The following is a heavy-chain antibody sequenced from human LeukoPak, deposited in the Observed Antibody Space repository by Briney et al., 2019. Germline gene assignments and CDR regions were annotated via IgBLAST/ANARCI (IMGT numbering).Heavy chain of an antibody. CDR3: ARGRTVTTYFDY. CDR1: GGSFSGYY. CDR2: INHSGST. V-gene: IGHV4-34*01. D-gene: IGHD4-17*01. J-gene: IGHJ4*02. Sequence: SETLSVTCAVYGGSFSGYYWSWIRQPPGKGLEWIGEINHSGSTNYNPSLKSRVTISVDTSKNQFSLKLSSVTAADTAVYYCARGRTVTTYFDYWGQGTLVTVSS.